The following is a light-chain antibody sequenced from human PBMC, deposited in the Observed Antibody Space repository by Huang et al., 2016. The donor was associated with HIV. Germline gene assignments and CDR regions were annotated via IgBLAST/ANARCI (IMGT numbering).Light chain of an antibody. V-gene: IGKV1-39*01. CDR3: QQSYTVPYT. CDR2: TAS. Sequence: DIQMTQSPSSLSASIGNRVTITCRASQSVTRFLNWYQQKPGKAPKLLIYTASDLQSGGPSRFSGSGSGTEFTLTINSLQPEGFATYYCQQSYTVPYTFGQGTKLEIK. CDR1: QSVTRF. J-gene: IGKJ2*01.